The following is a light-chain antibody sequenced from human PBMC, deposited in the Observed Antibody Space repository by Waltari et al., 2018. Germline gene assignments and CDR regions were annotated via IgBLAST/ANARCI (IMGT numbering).Light chain of an antibody. CDR3: QQYNSYSLLS. CDR2: RAS. V-gene: IGKV1-5*03. CDR1: QSISNW. Sequence: DIQMTQSPSTLSASVGVRFSISSRASQSISNWLAWYQQKPGKAPKLLIYRASTLASGVPSRFSGSGSGTTFTLTISSLQPDDFATYYCQQYNSYSLLSFGGGTKVEIK. J-gene: IGKJ4*01.